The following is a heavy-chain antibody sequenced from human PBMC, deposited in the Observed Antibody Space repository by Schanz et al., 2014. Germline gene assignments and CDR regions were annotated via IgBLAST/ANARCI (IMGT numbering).Heavy chain of an antibody. J-gene: IGHJ4*02. CDR3: ARAHGNNWYGKGLDY. CDR2: ISGRSSHI. Sequence: EVLLVESGGGLVKPGGSLRLSCEASGFTFITYTMNWVRQAPGKGLEWVSSISGRSSHIYYADSVKGRFSISRDNAKNSLYLQLNSLRAEDTAVYYCARAHGNNWYGKGLDYGGQGALVTVSS. D-gene: IGHD1-1*01. V-gene: IGHV3-21*02. CDR1: GFTFITYT.